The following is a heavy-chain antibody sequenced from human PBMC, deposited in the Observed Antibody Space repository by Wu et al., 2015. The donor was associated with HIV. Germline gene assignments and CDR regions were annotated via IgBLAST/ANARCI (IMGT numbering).Heavy chain of an antibody. V-gene: IGHV1-18*01. Sequence: VQLVRSGGEVKKPGASVKVACKASGYIFTDFGINWVRQAPGQGLEWMGWISAYNGVTKYSKKFQGRVTMTTETSTSTAFMELRNLRSDDAAVYYCARGHYYDSSSSPMYWGPGTLVTVSS. CDR2: ISAYNGVT. CDR3: ARGHYYDSSSSPMY. D-gene: IGHD3-22*01. CDR1: GYIFTDFG. J-gene: IGHJ4*02.